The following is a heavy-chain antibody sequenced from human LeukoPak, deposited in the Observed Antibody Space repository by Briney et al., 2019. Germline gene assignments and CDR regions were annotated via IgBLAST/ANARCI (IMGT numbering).Heavy chain of an antibody. J-gene: IGHJ4*02. Sequence: SETLSLTCTVSGGSISSSSYYWGWIRQPPGKGLEWIGSIYYSGSTYYNPSLKSRVTISVDTSKNQFSLKLSSVTAADTAVYYCARVGAAAGYTDYWGQGTLVTVSS. CDR2: IYYSGST. D-gene: IGHD6-13*01. CDR1: GGSISSSSYY. CDR3: ARVGAAAGYTDY. V-gene: IGHV4-39*07.